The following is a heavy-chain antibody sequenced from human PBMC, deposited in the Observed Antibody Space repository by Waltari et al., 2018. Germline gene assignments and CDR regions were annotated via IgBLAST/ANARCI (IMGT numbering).Heavy chain of an antibody. CDR1: GYSFTGQY. Sequence: QAQLVQSGAEVKKPGASVKVSCKASGYSFTGQYVPWVRQAPGQGLEWMGWINPKSGATSQAQKFQGRVTMTSNTSISTAYMELNRLTSDDTAMYFCARDAITGTTGDWYFDLWGRGTLVTVSS. CDR2: INPKSGAT. CDR3: ARDAITGTTGDWYFDL. D-gene: IGHD1-7*01. J-gene: IGHJ2*01. V-gene: IGHV1-2*02.